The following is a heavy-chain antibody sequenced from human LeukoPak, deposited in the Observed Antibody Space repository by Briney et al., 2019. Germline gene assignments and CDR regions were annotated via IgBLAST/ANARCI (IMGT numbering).Heavy chain of an antibody. CDR1: GDSISSGTYY. V-gene: IGHV4-39*01. CDR2: MYYSGTT. J-gene: IGHJ4*02. Sequence: SETLSLTCTVSGDSISSGTYYWGWLRQPPGKGLEWIGSMYYSGTTYYNPSLKSRVTISVDTSKNQFSLKLTSVTAADAAVYYCAITGAAARDYWGQGTLVTVSS. D-gene: IGHD2-2*01. CDR3: AITGAAARDY.